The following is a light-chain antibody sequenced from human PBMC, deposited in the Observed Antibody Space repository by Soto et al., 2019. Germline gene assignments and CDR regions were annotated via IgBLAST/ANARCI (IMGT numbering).Light chain of an antibody. Sequence: QPVLTQPPSASGTPGQRVTISCSGSSSNIGSNYVYWYQQFPGTAPKLLIYRNNQRPSGVPDRFSGSMSGTSASLAITGPRSEAEADYYCAAWDDSLSGRVFGGGTQLTVL. CDR1: SSNIGSNY. J-gene: IGLJ3*02. CDR2: RNN. CDR3: AAWDDSLSGRV. V-gene: IGLV1-47*01.